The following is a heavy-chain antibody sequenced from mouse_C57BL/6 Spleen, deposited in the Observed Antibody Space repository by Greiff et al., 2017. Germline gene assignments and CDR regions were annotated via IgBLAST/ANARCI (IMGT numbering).Heavy chain of an antibody. CDR2: INPSTGGT. D-gene: IGHD1-1*01. V-gene: IGHV1-42*01. CDR1: GYSFTGYY. CDR3: ARTRYGSSPMDY. J-gene: IGHJ4*01. Sequence: LVEPGASVKISCKASGYSFTGYYMNWVKQSPEKSLEWIGEINPSTGGTTYNQKFKAKATLTVDKSSSTAYMQLKSLTSEDSAVYYCARTRYGSSPMDYWGQGTSVTVSS.